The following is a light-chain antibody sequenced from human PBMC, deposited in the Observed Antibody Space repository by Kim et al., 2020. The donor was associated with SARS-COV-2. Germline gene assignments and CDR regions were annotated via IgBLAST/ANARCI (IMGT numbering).Light chain of an antibody. Sequence: GDRYTITRRASQGISNYLAWYQQKPGKVPKLLIYAASALQSGVPSRFSGSGSGTDFTLPISSLQPEDVATYYCQKYNSAPRTFGQGTKVEIK. J-gene: IGKJ1*01. CDR1: QGISNY. V-gene: IGKV1-27*01. CDR3: QKYNSAPRT. CDR2: AAS.